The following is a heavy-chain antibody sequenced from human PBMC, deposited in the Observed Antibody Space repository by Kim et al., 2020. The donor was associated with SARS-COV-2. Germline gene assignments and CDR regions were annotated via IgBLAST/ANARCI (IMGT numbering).Heavy chain of an antibody. CDR2: IIPIFGTA. Sequence: SVKVSCKASGGTFSSYAISWVRQAPGQGLEWMGGIIPIFGTANYAQKFQGRVTITADESTSTAYMELSSLRSEDTAVYYCARGANSYYYDSCDYWGQGTLVTVSS. V-gene: IGHV1-69*13. CDR3: ARGANSYYYDSCDY. J-gene: IGHJ4*02. D-gene: IGHD3-22*01. CDR1: GGTFSSYA.